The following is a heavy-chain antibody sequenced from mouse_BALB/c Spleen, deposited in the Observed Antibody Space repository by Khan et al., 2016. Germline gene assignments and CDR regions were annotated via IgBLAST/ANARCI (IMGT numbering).Heavy chain of an antibody. CDR1: GFSLSTSGMG. Sequence: QVTLKESGPGILQPSQTLSLTCSFSGFSLSTSGMGVSWIRQPSGKGLEWLTHIYWDDDTRYNPSLKSRLTISKDTSSNQVFLKITSVDTADAATYFCARRGGDYFDYWGQGTTLTVSS. CDR3: ARRGGDYFDY. V-gene: IGHV8-12*01. J-gene: IGHJ2*01. CDR2: IYWDDDT.